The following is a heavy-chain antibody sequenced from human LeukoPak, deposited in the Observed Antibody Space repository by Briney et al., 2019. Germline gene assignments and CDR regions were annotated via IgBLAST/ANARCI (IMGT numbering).Heavy chain of an antibody. CDR2: ISHTSEYT. Sequence: QPGGSLRLSCAASGFTFSSYTMSWVRQAPGKGLEWVSAISHTSEYTYHADPVKGRFTISRDNSKNTLYLQMNSLRAEDTAMYYCAKGSSAGRPYYFDYWDQGTLVTVSS. J-gene: IGHJ4*02. CDR1: GFTFSSYT. CDR3: AKGSSAGRPYYFDY. V-gene: IGHV3-23*01. D-gene: IGHD3-10*01.